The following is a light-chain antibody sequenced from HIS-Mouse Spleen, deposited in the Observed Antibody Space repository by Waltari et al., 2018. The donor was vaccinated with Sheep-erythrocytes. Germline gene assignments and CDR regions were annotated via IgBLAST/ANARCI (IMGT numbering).Light chain of an antibody. CDR3: SSYTSSSTWV. CDR2: EVS. V-gene: IGLV2-14*01. CDR1: SSDVGGYNY. Sequence: QSALTQPASVSGSPGQSITISCTGTSSDVGGYNYVSWYQQHPGKAPKSMLSEVSNRPSGVSSRFSGSKSGNTASLTISGLQAEDEADYYCSSYTSSSTWVFGGGTKLTVL. J-gene: IGLJ3*02.